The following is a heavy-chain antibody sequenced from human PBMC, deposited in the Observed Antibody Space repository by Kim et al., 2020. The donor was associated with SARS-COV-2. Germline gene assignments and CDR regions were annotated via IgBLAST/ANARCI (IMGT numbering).Heavy chain of an antibody. Sequence: GGSLRLSCAASGFTFSNFGMNWVRQAPGKGLEWVSFISSSSSYIYYVDSVKGRFTISRDNAKNSLYLQMNSLRAEDTAMYYCASAIAYYYALDVWGQGTTFTLSS. CDR2: ISSSSSYI. V-gene: IGHV3-21*01. CDR3: ASAIAYYYALDV. CDR1: GFTFSNFG. D-gene: IGHD6-13*01. J-gene: IGHJ6*02.